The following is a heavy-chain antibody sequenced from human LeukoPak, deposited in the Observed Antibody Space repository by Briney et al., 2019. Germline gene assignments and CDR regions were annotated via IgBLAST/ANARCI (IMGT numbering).Heavy chain of an antibody. CDR1: GGTFSSYA. CDR3: ARDISYGYARGGEFDY. V-gene: IGHV1-69*04. Sequence: SAKVSCKASGGTFSSYAISWVRQAPGQGLEWMGRIIPILGIANYAQKFQGRVTITADKSTSTAYMELSSLRSEDTAVYYCARDISYGYARGGEFDYWGQGTLVTVSS. CDR2: IIPILGIA. D-gene: IGHD5-18*01. J-gene: IGHJ4*02.